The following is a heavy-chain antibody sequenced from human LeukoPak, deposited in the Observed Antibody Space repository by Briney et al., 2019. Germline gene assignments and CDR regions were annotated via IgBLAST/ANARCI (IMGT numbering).Heavy chain of an antibody. CDR1: GVSISSYY. CDR3: ARGYAVPAAFIDY. J-gene: IGHJ4*02. D-gene: IGHD2-2*01. Sequence: SETLSLTCTVSGVSISSYYWSWIRQPPGKGLEWIGYIYYSGSTNYNPPLKSRVTISVDTSKNQFSLKLSSVTAADTAVYYCARGYAVPAAFIDYWGQGTLVTVSS. V-gene: IGHV4-59*01. CDR2: IYYSGST.